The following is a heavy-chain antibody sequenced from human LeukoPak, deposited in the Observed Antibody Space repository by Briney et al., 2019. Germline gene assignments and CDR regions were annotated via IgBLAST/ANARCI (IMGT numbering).Heavy chain of an antibody. CDR1: GGSISSSSYY. CDR2: INTSGST. CDR3: ARGRAVAEY. V-gene: IGHV4-61*02. D-gene: IGHD6-19*01. J-gene: IGHJ4*02. Sequence: KSSETLSLTCTVSGGSISSSSYYWGWIRQPAGKGLEWIGRINTSGSTNYNPSLKSRVTMSADTSKNQFSLQLSSVTATDTAVYYCARGRAVAEYWGQGTLVTVSS.